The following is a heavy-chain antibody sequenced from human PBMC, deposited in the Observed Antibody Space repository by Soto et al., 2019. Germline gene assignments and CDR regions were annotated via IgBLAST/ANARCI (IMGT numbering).Heavy chain of an antibody. V-gene: IGHV3-30*18. CDR2: ISYDGSNK. D-gene: IGHD1-26*01. J-gene: IGHJ4*02. CDR1: GFTFSSYG. CDR3: AKDGVGAMVY. Sequence: QVQLVESGGGVVQPGRSLRLSCAASGFTFSSYGMHWVRQAPGKGLEWVAVISYDGSNKYYADSVKGRFTISRDNSKNTLYLQMNSLRAEDTAVYYCAKDGVGAMVYWGQGTLVTVSS.